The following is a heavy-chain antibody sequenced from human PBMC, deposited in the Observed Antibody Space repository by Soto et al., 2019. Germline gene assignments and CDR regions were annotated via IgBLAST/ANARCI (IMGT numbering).Heavy chain of an antibody. Sequence: SGTPFLTCTVSGGSIRSSSNFWGWIRQPPGKGLDWIAIISYSGNTYYNPSLKSRVTISADTPKNHFSLELRSVTAADTVVYYCARRNYPYYFAFWAQGPLVTFSS. CDR2: ISYSGNT. CDR3: ARRNYPYYFAF. CDR1: GGSIRSSSNF. D-gene: IGHD4-4*01. J-gene: IGHJ4*02. V-gene: IGHV4-39*01.